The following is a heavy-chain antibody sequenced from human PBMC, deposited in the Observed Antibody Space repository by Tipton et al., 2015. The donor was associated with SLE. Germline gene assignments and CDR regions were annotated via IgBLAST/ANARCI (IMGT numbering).Heavy chain of an antibody. V-gene: IGHV3-11*06. J-gene: IGHJ4*02. D-gene: IGHD1-26*01. CDR3: AKLGDSGSY. CDR1: GFTFSDYY. Sequence: QLVQSGGGLVKPGGSLRLSCAASGFTFSDYYMSWIRQAPGKGLEWASSISSSSDYIYYADSMKGRFTISRDNAKNSLYLQMNSLRAEDTAVYYCAKLGDSGSYWGQGALVTVSS. CDR2: ISSSSDYI.